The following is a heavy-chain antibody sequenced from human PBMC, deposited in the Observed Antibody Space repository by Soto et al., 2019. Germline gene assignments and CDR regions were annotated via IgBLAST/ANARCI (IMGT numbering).Heavy chain of an antibody. CDR3: ARRNSHDFYDRSIYVP. Sequence: SQTLSLTSSVSAASIIIGTYYWVWLRQPPGKGLEWIGNIHYSGSTYYNPSLKSRVNISVDTSKNQFSLKLSSVTAADTAMYYCARRNSHDFYDRSIYVPWGQGAQVTVS. CDR2: IHYSGST. CDR1: AASIIIGTYY. D-gene: IGHD3-22*01. J-gene: IGHJ4*02. V-gene: IGHV4-39*01.